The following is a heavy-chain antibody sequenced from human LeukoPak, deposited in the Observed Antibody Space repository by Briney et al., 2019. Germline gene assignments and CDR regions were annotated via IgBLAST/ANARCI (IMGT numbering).Heavy chain of an antibody. Sequence: SETLSLTCTVSGGSISSYYWSWIRQPPGKGLEWIGYIYYSGSTNYNPSLKSRVTISVDTSENQFSLKLSSVTAADTAVYYCARMTYGSGSYYNPYYMDVWGKGTTVTISS. V-gene: IGHV4-59*01. CDR3: ARMTYGSGSYYNPYYMDV. D-gene: IGHD3-10*01. CDR1: GGSISSYY. CDR2: IYYSGST. J-gene: IGHJ6*03.